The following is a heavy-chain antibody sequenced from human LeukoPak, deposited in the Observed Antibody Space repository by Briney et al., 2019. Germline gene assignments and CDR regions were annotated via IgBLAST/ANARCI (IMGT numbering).Heavy chain of an antibody. J-gene: IGHJ4*02. D-gene: IGHD4-17*01. CDR1: GGSISSYY. CDR2: IYYSGST. Sequence: SETLSLTCTVSGGSISSYYWSWIRQPPGKGLEWIGYIYYSGSTNYNPSLKSRLTISVDASKNQFSLKLSSVTATDTAVYYCASLTTVIQGYFDSWGQGTLVTVSS. CDR3: ASLTTVIQGYFDS. V-gene: IGHV4-59*08.